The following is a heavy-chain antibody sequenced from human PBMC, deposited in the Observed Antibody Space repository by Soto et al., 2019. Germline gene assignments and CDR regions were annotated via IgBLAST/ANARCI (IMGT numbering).Heavy chain of an antibody. J-gene: IGHJ6*02. CDR2: IIPILEAT. CDR3: ARDRKGSSEEGYYYGMDV. V-gene: IGHV1-69*06. D-gene: IGHD6-6*01. Sequence: QVQLVQSGAEVKKPGSSVKVSCKISGGTFSNYAFNWVRQAPGQGLEWMGGIIPILEATEYSQKFQGRVTITADKYTFTAYMELSSLRSEDTAVYYCARDRKGSSEEGYYYGMDVWGQGTTVTVSS. CDR1: GGTFSNYA.